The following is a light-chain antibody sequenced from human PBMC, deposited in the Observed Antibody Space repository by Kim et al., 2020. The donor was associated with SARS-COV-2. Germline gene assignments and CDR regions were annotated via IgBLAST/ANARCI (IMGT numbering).Light chain of an antibody. CDR2: EAS. CDR3: QQYDNAYPKT. J-gene: IGKJ1*01. CDR1: QSIRSW. Sequence: DIQMTQSPSTLSASVGDRVTITCRASQSIRSWLAWYQQKPGKAPKLLIYEASTLETGVPSRFSGRGSWTEFTVTISSLQADDFATYYCQQYDNAYPKTFGQGTKVDIK. V-gene: IGKV1-5*03.